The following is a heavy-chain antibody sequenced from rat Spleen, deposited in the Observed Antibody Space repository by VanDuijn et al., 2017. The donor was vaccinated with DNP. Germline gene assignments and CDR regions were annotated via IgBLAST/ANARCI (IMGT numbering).Heavy chain of an antibody. CDR3: ARHGYYIASDWFAY. Sequence: EVQLVESGGGLVQPGRSLKLSCAASGFTFSNHGMAWVRQAPKKGLEWVATIIYDGSRTYYRDSVKGRFTISRDNAKSSLYLQMNRHKSEDTATYYCARHGYYIASDWFAYWRQGTLVTVSS. CDR1: GFTFSNHG. CDR2: IIYDGSRT. D-gene: IGHD1-1*01. J-gene: IGHJ3*01. V-gene: IGHV5-29*01.